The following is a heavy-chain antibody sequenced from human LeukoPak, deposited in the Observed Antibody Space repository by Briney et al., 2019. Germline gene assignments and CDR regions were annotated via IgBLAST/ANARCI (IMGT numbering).Heavy chain of an antibody. Sequence: PGGSLRLSCAVSGFSLSSYWMTWVRQAPGKGLEWVANIDADGGKKNILESVRGRFTISRDKDENSLYLQMKSLRVEDTAVYYCARDLNVETTSGWYDAFDIWGQGTMVTVSS. D-gene: IGHD2-15*01. J-gene: IGHJ3*02. CDR3: ARDLNVETTSGWYDAFDI. CDR2: IDADGGKK. V-gene: IGHV3-7*01. CDR1: GFSLSSYW.